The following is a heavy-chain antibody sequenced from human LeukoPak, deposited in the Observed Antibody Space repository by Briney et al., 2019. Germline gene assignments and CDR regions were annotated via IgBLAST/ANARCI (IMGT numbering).Heavy chain of an antibody. D-gene: IGHD6-19*01. CDR1: GFTFSSYA. Sequence: GGSLRLSCAASGFTFSSYAMSWVRQAPGKGLEWVSAISGSGGSTYYADSVKGRLTISRDNSKNTLYLQMNSLRAEGTAVYYCAKDIAVAAHGGNYWGQGTLVTVSS. J-gene: IGHJ4*02. V-gene: IGHV3-23*01. CDR2: ISGSGGST. CDR3: AKDIAVAAHGGNY.